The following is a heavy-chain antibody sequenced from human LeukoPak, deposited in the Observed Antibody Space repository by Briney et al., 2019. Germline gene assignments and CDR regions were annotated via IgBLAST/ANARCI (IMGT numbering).Heavy chain of an antibody. Sequence: GGSLRLSCAASGLTFSSYWMHWVRQAPGKGLVWVSRIKSDGSSTTYADSVKGRFTISRDNANKVLYLEMNSLTADDTGVYYCARVLTYFDLWGQGTLVTVSS. V-gene: IGHV3-74*01. J-gene: IGHJ5*01. CDR3: ARVLTYFDL. CDR1: GLTFSSYW. CDR2: IKSDGSST.